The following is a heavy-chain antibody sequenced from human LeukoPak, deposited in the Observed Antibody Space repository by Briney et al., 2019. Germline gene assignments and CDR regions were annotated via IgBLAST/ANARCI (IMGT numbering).Heavy chain of an antibody. CDR3: ARGRDIVVVPAAISAYQSGMDV. D-gene: IGHD2-2*01. V-gene: IGHV4-34*01. J-gene: IGHJ6*02. CDR2: INHSGST. CDR1: GGSFSGYY. Sequence: SETLSLTCAVYGGSFSGYYWSWIRQPPGKGLEWIGEINHSGSTNYNPSLKSRVTISVDTSKNQFSLKLSSVTAADTAVYYCARGRDIVVVPAAISAYQSGMDVWGQGTTVTVSS.